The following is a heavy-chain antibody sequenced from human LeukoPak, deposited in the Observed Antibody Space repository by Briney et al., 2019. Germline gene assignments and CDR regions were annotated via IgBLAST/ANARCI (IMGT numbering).Heavy chain of an antibody. CDR2: ISSSSSYI. V-gene: IGHV3-21*01. J-gene: IGHJ3*02. CDR1: GFTFSSYS. CDR3: ARGGGAGDYGAFAI. D-gene: IGHD4-17*01. Sequence: GGSLRLSCAASGFTFSSYSMNWVRHAPGKGLESVSSISSSSSYIYYADSVKGRFTISRDNAKNSLYLQMNSLRAEDTAVYYCARGGGAGDYGAFAIWGQGTMVTVSS.